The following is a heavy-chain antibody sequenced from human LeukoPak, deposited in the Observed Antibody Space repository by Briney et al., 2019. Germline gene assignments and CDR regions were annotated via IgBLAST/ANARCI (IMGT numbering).Heavy chain of an antibody. J-gene: IGHJ4*02. CDR1: GFPFNTYA. V-gene: IGHV3-23*05. Sequence: GGSLRLSCAASGFPFNTYAMNWVRQAPGKGLEWVSGIDGSGTTTFYADSVKGRFTISRDNAKNTVSLQMNSLKAEDTAVYYCGTVFDHWGPGILVTVSS. D-gene: IGHD1-14*01. CDR3: GTVFDH. CDR2: IDGSGTTT.